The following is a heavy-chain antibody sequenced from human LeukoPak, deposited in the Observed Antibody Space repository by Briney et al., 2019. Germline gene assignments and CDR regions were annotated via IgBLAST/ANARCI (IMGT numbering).Heavy chain of an antibody. CDR3: AKGDYYGSGSRSYYMDV. V-gene: IGHV3-23*01. CDR2: ISGSGGST. Sequence: GGSLRLSCAASGFTLSSYAMSWVRQAPGKGLEWVSAISGSGGSTYYADSVKGRFTISRDNSKNTLYLQMNSLRAEDTAVYYCAKGDYYGSGSRSYYMDVWGKGTTVTVSS. D-gene: IGHD3-10*01. CDR1: GFTLSSYA. J-gene: IGHJ6*03.